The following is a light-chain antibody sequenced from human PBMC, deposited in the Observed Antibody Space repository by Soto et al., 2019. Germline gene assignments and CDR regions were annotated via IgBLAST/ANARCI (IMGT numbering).Light chain of an antibody. Sequence: EIVMTQSPATLSVSPGERVTLSCRASQSVGTDLAWYQQKPGQAPRLLIYDASTGATGTPARLSGSGSGTEFALTISSLQSEDFAIYYCQQYSDWPPITFGQGTRLEIK. CDR2: DAS. CDR1: QSVGTD. CDR3: QQYSDWPPIT. J-gene: IGKJ5*01. V-gene: IGKV3-15*01.